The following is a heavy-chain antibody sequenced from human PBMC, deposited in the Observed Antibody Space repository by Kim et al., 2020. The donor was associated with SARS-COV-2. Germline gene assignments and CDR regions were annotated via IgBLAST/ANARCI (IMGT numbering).Heavy chain of an antibody. CDR3: GGFVRDKGGSGWDYYYYG. CDR1: GGSFSGYY. CDR2: INHSGST. V-gene: IGHV4-34*01. Sequence: SETLSLTCAVYGGSFSGYYWSWIRQPPGKGLEWIGEINHSGSTNYNPSLKSRVTISVNTSKNQFSLKLSSLTAADKAGNYCGGFVRDKGGSGWDYYYYG. J-gene: IGHJ6*01. D-gene: IGHD6-19*01.